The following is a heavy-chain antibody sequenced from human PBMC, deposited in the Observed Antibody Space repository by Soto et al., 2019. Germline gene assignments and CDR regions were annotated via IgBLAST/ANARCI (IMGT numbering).Heavy chain of an antibody. CDR1: ASIFSGYG. D-gene: IGHD1-7*01. V-gene: IGHV3-33*01. Sequence: QEQLVQSGGGVVQPGRSLRLSCAASASIFSGYGMHWVRQAPGKGLEWVAVIWFDGSNKYYADSVKGRFTISRDNSNHMLYRQMDSLRAEDTAVYYCAGDGIGGTSFRGFCDYWGQGTLVTVSS. CDR3: AGDGIGGTSFRGFCDY. CDR2: IWFDGSNK. J-gene: IGHJ4*02.